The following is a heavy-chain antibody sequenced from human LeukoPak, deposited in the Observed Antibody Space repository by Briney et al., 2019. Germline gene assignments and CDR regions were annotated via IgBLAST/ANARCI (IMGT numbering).Heavy chain of an antibody. V-gene: IGHV4-4*07. CDR3: ARDNRYFDPSTYYYDGMDV. Sequence: SETLSLTCTVSGGSISGYYWSWIRQPAGKGLEWIGRIYFSGSTNYNPSLKSRVTMSVDTSKNQFSLKLSSVTAADTAVYYCARDNRYFDPSTYYYDGMDVWGQGTTVTAS. J-gene: IGHJ6*02. D-gene: IGHD3-9*01. CDR2: IYFSGST. CDR1: GGSISGYY.